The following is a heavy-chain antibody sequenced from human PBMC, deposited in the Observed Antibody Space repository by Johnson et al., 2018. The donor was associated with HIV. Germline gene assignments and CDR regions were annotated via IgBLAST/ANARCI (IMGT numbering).Heavy chain of an antibody. CDR2: INWNGGST. D-gene: IGHD3-10*01. J-gene: IGHJ3*02. V-gene: IGHV3-20*04. CDR3: AKDYEWFGEFVDAVDI. Sequence: VQLVESGGGVVRPGGSLRLSCAASGFTFDDYGMSWVRQAPGKGLEWVSGINWNGGSTGYADSVKGRFTISRDNAKNSLYMQMNSLRAEDTAVYYCAKDYEWFGEFVDAVDIWGQGTMVTVSS. CDR1: GFTFDDYG.